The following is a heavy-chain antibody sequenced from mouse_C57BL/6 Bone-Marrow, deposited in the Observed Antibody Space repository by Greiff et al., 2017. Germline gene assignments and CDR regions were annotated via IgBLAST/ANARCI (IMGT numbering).Heavy chain of an antibody. D-gene: IGHD1-1*01. CDR2: ILPGSGST. CDR3: ARDGIGLSYWYFDV. V-gene: IGHV1-9*01. J-gene: IGHJ1*03. Sequence: QVQLKQSGAELMKPGASVKLSCKATGYTFTGYWIEWVTQRTGHGLEWIGEILPGSGSTKYNQKFQGKATFTAETSSNPAYMQLTSLTTGDSAIYYGARDGIGLSYWYFDVWGTGTTVTVSS. CDR1: GYTFTGYW.